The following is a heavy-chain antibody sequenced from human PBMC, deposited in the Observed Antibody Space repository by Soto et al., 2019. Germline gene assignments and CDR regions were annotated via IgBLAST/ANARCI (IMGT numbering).Heavy chain of an antibody. Sequence: EVQLVESGGGLVQPGESLRLSCAASGFTFDDYWMHWVRQAPGKGLVWVSRIHSDGTSTTYADSVKGRFTISRDNAKSTLSLQINCLRAEDTAVYYCAIGARGAFDLWGQGTVVTVSS. J-gene: IGHJ3*01. V-gene: IGHV3-74*01. CDR2: IHSDGTST. CDR3: AIGARGAFDL. D-gene: IGHD3-16*01. CDR1: GFTFDDYW.